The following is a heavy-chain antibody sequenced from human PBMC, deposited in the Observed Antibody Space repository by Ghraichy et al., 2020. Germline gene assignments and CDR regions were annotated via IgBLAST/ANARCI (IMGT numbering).Heavy chain of an antibody. Sequence: ESLNIYCAASGFTFSSYAMSWVRQAPGKGLEWVSAISGSGGSTYYADSVKGRFTISRDNSKNTLYLQMNSLRAEDTAVYYCAKEWVDDPPYFDYWGQGTLVTVSS. CDR3: AKEWVDDPPYFDY. V-gene: IGHV3-23*01. J-gene: IGHJ4*02. CDR1: GFTFSSYA. CDR2: ISGSGGST.